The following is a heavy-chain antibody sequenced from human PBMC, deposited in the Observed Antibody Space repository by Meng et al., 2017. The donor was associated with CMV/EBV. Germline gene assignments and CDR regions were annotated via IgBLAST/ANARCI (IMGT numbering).Heavy chain of an antibody. CDR3: ARQIPRYCSSTSCLTLNWFDP. D-gene: IGHD2-2*01. J-gene: IGHJ5*02. CDR2: IIPIFGTA. CDR1: GGTFSSFA. Sequence: SVKVSCKASGGTFSSFAISWVRQAPGQGLEWMGGIIPIFGTANYAQKFQGRVTITTDESTSTAYMELSSLRSEDTAVYYCARQIPRYCSSTSCLTLNWFDPWGQGTLVTVSS. V-gene: IGHV1-69*05.